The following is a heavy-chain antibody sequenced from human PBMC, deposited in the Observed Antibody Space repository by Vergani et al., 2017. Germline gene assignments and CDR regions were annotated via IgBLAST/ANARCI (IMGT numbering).Heavy chain of an antibody. Sequence: QVQLVQSGAEVKKPGASVKVSCKASGYTFTGYYMQWVRQAPGKGLEWMGWINPNSGGTNYAQKFQGRFTITRDTSISTAYVELSRLRSDDTAVYYCARCLRAIVRGFKERYYYYMDVWCKGTTVTVSS. CDR1: GYTFTGYY. J-gene: IGHJ6*03. D-gene: IGHD3-10*01. V-gene: IGHV1-2*02. CDR2: INPNSGGT. CDR3: ARCLRAIVRGFKERYYYYMDV.